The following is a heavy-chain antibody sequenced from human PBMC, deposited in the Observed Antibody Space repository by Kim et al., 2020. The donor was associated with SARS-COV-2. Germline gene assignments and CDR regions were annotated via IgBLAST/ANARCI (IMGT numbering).Heavy chain of an antibody. D-gene: IGHD2-21*01. CDR1: GFSVSSGGYY. CDR2: INYSGTT. V-gene: IGHV4-61*08. J-gene: IGHJ6*02. CDR3: ARSVVALGYAVDV. Sequence: SETLSLTCTVSGFSVSSGGYYWSWIRQPPGKGLEWIGYINYSGTTNYNPSLKSRVTISVDTSRNQFSLQVNSLTAADTAFYYCARSVVALGYAVDVWGQG.